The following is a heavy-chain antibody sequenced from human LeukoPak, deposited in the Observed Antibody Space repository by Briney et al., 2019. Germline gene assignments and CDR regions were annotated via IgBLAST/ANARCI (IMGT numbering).Heavy chain of an antibody. D-gene: IGHD6-13*01. Sequence: GGSLRLSCAASGFTFSSYWMTWVRQGPGKGLEWVSSISSSSSYIYYADSVKGRFTISRDNAKNSLYLQMNSLRAEDTAVYYCAREGHSSSCNVGYYYGMDVWGQGTTVTVS. J-gene: IGHJ6*02. V-gene: IGHV3-21*01. CDR3: AREGHSSSCNVGYYYGMDV. CDR1: GFTFSSYW. CDR2: ISSSSSYI.